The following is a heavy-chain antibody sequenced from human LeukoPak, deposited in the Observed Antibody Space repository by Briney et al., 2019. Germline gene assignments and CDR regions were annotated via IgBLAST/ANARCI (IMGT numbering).Heavy chain of an antibody. Sequence: GASVKVSCKASGYTFTSYYMHWVRQAPGQGLEWMGIINPSGGSTSYAQKFQGRVTITTDESTSTAYMELSSLRSEDTAVYYCARVRGLLWFGEIDYWGQGTLVTVSS. D-gene: IGHD3-10*01. V-gene: IGHV1-46*01. J-gene: IGHJ4*02. CDR2: INPSGGST. CDR3: ARVRGLLWFGEIDY. CDR1: GYTFTSYY.